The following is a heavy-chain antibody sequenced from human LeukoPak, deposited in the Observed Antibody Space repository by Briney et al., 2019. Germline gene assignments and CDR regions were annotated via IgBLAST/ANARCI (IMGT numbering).Heavy chain of an antibody. CDR2: IYYSGST. V-gene: IGHV4-61*01. J-gene: IGHJ4*02. Sequence: SETLSLTCTVSGGSVSSNSYYWNWVRQPPGKGLEWIGYIYYSGSTNYNPSLKSRVTISVDTSKNQFSLKLSSVTAADTAVYYCARVTYHYDRHFDCWGQGTLVTVSS. CDR3: ARVTYHYDRHFDC. CDR1: GGSVSSNSYY. D-gene: IGHD3-22*01.